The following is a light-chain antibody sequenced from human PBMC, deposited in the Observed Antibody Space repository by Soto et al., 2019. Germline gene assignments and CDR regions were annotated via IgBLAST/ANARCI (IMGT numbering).Light chain of an antibody. Sequence: EIVLTQSPATLAVSLGDSATLCGRSGQSVSLSLAWYQMRPGQPPRLLIYGASTRATDIPARFRGTGSGTDFTLTISSLQSEDFAVYFCQQYHIWPSWTFGQGTKVDIK. CDR1: QSVSLS. V-gene: IGKV3-15*01. CDR3: QQYHIWPSWT. J-gene: IGKJ1*01. CDR2: GAS.